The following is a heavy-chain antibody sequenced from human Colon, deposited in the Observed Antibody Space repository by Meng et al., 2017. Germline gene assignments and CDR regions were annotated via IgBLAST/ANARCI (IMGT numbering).Heavy chain of an antibody. CDR2: ISYDGSNK. D-gene: IGHD5-12*01. V-gene: IGHV3-30*04. J-gene: IGHJ6*02. Sequence: GESLKISCAASGFTFSSYAMHWVRQAPGKGLEWVAVISYDGSNKYYADSVKGRFTISRDNSKNTLYLQMNSLRAEDTAVYYCARDTGGVWLRLYYYYYYGMDVWGQGTTVTVSS. CDR3: ARDTGGVWLRLYYYYYYGMDV. CDR1: GFTFSSYA.